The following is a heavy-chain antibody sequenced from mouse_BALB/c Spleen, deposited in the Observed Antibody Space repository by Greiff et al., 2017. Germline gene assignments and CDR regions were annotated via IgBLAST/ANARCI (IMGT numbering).Heavy chain of an antibody. J-gene: IGHJ3*01. D-gene: IGHD2-1*01. Sequence: EVQLQESGAELVKPGASVKLSCTASGFNIKDTYMHWVKQRPEQGLEWIGRIDPANGNTKYDPKFQGKATITADTSSNTAYLQLSSLTSEDTAVYYCAILYCNYGPAYWGQGTLVTVSA. V-gene: IGHV14-3*02. CDR3: AILYCNYGPAY. CDR1: GFNIKDTY. CDR2: IDPANGNT.